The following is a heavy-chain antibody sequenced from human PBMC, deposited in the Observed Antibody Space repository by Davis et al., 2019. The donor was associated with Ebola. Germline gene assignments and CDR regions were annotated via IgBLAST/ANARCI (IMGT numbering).Heavy chain of an antibody. CDR1: GGSFSGYY. V-gene: IGHV4-34*01. Sequence: SQTLSLTCAVYGGSFSGYYWSWIRQPPGKGLEWIGEINPSGNTNYNPSLKSRVTISLDTSKNQFSLRLSSVTAADTSVFYCARGESYDSWGSYFPGWYFDLWGRGTLVTVSS. D-gene: IGHD3-3*01. J-gene: IGHJ2*01. CDR3: ARGESYDSWGSYFPGWYFDL. CDR2: INPSGNT.